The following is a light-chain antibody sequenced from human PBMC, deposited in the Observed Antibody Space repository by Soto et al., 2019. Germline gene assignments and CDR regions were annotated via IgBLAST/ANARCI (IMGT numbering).Light chain of an antibody. CDR1: QSLAHSDGNTY. J-gene: IGKJ3*01. CDR3: MQDTHWPFT. CDR2: KVS. V-gene: IGKV2-30*02. Sequence: DVVMTQSPLSLPVTLGQPASISCRSSQSLAHSDGNTYLNWFQQRPGQSPRRLIYKVSNRDSGVPDRFSGSGSGTDFTLKISRVEAEDVGVYYCMQDTHWPFTFGPGTKVDIK.